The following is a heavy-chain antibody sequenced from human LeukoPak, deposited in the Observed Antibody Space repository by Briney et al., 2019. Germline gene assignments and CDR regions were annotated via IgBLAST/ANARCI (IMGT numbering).Heavy chain of an antibody. V-gene: IGHV1-46*01. CDR1: GYTFTSYY. J-gene: IGHJ4*02. CDR2: INPSGGST. CDR3: ARDLRDGYNSHPFDY. Sequence: ASVKVSCKASGYTFTSYYMHWVRQAPGQGLEWMGIINPSGGSTSYARKFQGRVTMTRDTSTSTVYMELSSLRSEDTAVYYCARDLRDGYNSHPFDYWGQGTLVTVSS. D-gene: IGHD5-24*01.